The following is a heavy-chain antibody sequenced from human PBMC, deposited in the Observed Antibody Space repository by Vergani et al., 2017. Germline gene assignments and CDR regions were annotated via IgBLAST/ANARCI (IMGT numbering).Heavy chain of an antibody. CDR2: ISPKTGDT. J-gene: IGHJ5*01. V-gene: IGHV1-2*02. Sequence: QVQLMQSGPVMKKPGGSMKVSCQASESTFSDYNIHWVRQAPGQGLQWMGWISPKTGDTDDLQRFQDRVTMTRDASTKTVYLKMTRLTSDDTAIYYCAHSWNFGRRDWFDSLGAGTLVTVSS. CDR3: AHSWNFGRRDWFDS. CDR1: ESTFSDYN. D-gene: IGHD1-26*01.